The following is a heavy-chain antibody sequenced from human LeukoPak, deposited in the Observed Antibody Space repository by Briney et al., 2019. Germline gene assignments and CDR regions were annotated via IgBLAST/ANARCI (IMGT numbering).Heavy chain of an antibody. J-gene: IGHJ6*02. CDR1: GFTFSDYY. CDR3: ARGKYSSSWYSRFTTDYYYGMDV. D-gene: IGHD6-13*01. V-gene: IGHV3-11*01. Sequence: PGGSLRLSCAASGFTFSDYYMSWLRQAPGKGLEWVSYISSSGSTIYYADSVKGRFTISRDNAKNSLYLQMNSLRAEDTAVYYCARGKYSSSWYSRFTTDYYYGMDVWGQGTTVTVSS. CDR2: ISSSGSTI.